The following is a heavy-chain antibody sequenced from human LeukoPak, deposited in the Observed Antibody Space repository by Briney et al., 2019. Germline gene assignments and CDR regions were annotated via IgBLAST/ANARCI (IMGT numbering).Heavy chain of an antibody. Sequence: GGSLRLSCAASGFTFSDYYMSWIRQAPGKGLEWVSYISSSSSYTNYADSVKGRFTISRDNSKNTLYLQMNSLRAEDTAVYYCAKDTSELLDSDAVDYWGQGTLVTVSS. J-gene: IGHJ4*02. V-gene: IGHV3-11*05. CDR2: ISSSSSYT. CDR1: GFTFSDYY. D-gene: IGHD1-26*01. CDR3: AKDTSELLDSDAVDY.